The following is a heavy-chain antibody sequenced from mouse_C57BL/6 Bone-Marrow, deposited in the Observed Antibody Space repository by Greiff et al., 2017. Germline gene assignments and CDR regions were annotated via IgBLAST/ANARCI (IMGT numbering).Heavy chain of an antibody. V-gene: IGHV1-81*01. D-gene: IGHD1-1*01. Sequence: LQESGAELARPGASVKLSCKASGYTFTSYGISWVKQRTGQGLEWIGEIYPRSGSTYYNEKFKGKATLTADKSSSTAYMELRSLTSEDSAVYFCAKYYGSSYWFAYWGQGTLVTVSA. CDR3: AKYYGSSYWFAY. CDR1: GYTFTSYG. CDR2: IYPRSGST. J-gene: IGHJ3*01.